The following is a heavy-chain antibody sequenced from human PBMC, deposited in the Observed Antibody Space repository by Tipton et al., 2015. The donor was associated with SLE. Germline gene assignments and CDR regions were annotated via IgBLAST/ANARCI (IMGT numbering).Heavy chain of an antibody. D-gene: IGHD3-9*01. CDR1: GGSISSYY. J-gene: IGHJ3*02. CDR3: ARGRVLRYFDWLFRDAFDI. CDR2: IDYSGST. V-gene: IGHV4-59*01. Sequence: TLSLTCTVSGGSISSYYWSWIRQPPGKGLVWIGDIDYSGSTNYNPSLKSRVTISVDTSKNQFSLKLSSATAADTAVYYGARGRVLRYFDWLFRDAFDIWGQGTMVTVSS.